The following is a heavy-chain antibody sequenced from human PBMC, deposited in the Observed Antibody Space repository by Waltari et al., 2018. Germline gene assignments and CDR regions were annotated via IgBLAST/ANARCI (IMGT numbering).Heavy chain of an antibody. V-gene: IGHV4-34*01. D-gene: IGHD1-26*01. CDR1: GGSFSGYY. CDR3: ARAWISLILGATSAFDI. J-gene: IGHJ3*02. CDR2: INHSGST. Sequence: QVQLQQWGAGLLKPSETLSLTCAVYGGSFSGYYWSWIRQPPGKGLEWIGEINHSGSTNYNPSLKSRVNISVDTSKNQFSLKLSSVTAADTAVYYCARAWISLILGATSAFDIWGQGTMVTVS.